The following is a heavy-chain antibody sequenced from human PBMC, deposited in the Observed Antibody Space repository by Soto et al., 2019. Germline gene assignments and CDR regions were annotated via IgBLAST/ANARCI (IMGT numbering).Heavy chain of an antibody. CDR3: AGGNALDV. V-gene: IGHV3-7*01. Sequence: GGSLRLSCAASRFTFSTYWMTWVRQTPGKGLEWVANIHQDGNEKYYMDSVKGRFTISRDNAKNSLYLQMTSLRAEDTAVYYCAGGNALDVWGQGTTVTVSS. CDR2: IHQDGNEK. J-gene: IGHJ6*02. CDR1: RFTFSTYW.